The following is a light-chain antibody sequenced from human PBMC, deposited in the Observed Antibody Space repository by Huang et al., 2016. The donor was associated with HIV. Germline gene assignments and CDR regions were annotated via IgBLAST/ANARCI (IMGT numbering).Light chain of an antibody. Sequence: DIQMTQSPSSLSASIGDRVTITCRASQSISSHLNWYQQKPGKAPKLLIYVASKWQTGVPSRCSGSGAGTDFTLAISSLQPEDFATYYCQQSYDARTFGQGTKVEI. CDR2: VAS. J-gene: IGKJ1*01. V-gene: IGKV1-39*01. CDR1: QSISSH. CDR3: QQSYDART.